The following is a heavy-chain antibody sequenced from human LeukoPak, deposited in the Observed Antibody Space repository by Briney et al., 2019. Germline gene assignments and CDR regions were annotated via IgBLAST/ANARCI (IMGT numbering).Heavy chain of an antibody. V-gene: IGHV1-2*02. J-gene: IGHJ4*02. CDR1: GYTFTGYY. D-gene: IGHD1-7*01. CDR3: ARALRGNWNYEDY. Sequence: ASVKVSCKASGYTFTGYYMHWVRQAPGQGLEWVGWINPNSGGTNYAQKFQGRVTMTRDTSISTAYMEPSRLRSDDTAVYYCARALRGNWNYEDYWGQGTLVTVSS. CDR2: INPNSGGT.